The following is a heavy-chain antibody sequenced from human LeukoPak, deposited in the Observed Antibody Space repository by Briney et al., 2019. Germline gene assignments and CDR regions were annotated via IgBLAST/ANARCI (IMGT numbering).Heavy chain of an antibody. Sequence: ASVKVSCKASGYTFTSYYLHWVRQAPGQGLEWMGIINPSGRSTSFAQKFQGRVTMTADTSTSTAYMELRSLRSDDTAVYYCARDRCTNGVCYLSPTDHMDVWGKGTTVTVSS. J-gene: IGHJ6*03. CDR1: GYTFTSYY. CDR3: ARDRCTNGVCYLSPTDHMDV. V-gene: IGHV1-46*01. D-gene: IGHD2-8*01. CDR2: INPSGRST.